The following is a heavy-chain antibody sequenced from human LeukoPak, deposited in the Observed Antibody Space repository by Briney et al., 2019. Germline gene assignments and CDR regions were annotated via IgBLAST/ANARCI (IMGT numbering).Heavy chain of an antibody. D-gene: IGHD6-13*01. J-gene: IGHJ4*02. Sequence: ASVKVSCKASGYTFTSYDINCVRQATGQGLEWMGWMNPNSGNTGYAQKFQGRVTMTRNTSISTAYMELSSLRSEDTAVYYCATVYSSSWFFDYWGQATLVTVSS. CDR3: ATVYSSSWFFDY. CDR2: MNPNSGNT. V-gene: IGHV1-8*01. CDR1: GYTFTSYD.